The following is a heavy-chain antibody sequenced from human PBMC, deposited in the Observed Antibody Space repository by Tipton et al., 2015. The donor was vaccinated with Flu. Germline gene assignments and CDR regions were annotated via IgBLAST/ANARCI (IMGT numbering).Heavy chain of an antibody. J-gene: IGHJ6*02. CDR1: GFSFSDYY. CDR2: ISSSGTST. CDR3: ARDKRIAVAGIYPPLVSGGMGA. V-gene: IGHV3-11*01. Sequence: SLRLSCAASGFSFSDYYMSWIRQAPGKGLEWVSYISSSGTSTYYADSVKGRFFISRDNAKNSLYLQMNSLRAEDTAVYYCARDKRIAVAGIYPPLVSGGMGAWGQGTTGTVSS. D-gene: IGHD6-19*01.